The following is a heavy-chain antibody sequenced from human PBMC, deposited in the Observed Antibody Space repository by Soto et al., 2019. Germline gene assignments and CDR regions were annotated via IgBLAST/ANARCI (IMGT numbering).Heavy chain of an antibody. CDR3: ARPPTASLDAFDI. CDR1: GCSISSSRYY. V-gene: IGHV4-39*01. Sequence: TLSLTCTVSGCSISSSRYYWGLIRQPPGKGLEWIGSIFYSGSTYHNPSLKSRVTISVDTSKNQFSLKLSSVTAADTAVYYCARPPTASLDAFDIWGQGTMVTVSS. CDR2: IFYSGST. J-gene: IGHJ3*02.